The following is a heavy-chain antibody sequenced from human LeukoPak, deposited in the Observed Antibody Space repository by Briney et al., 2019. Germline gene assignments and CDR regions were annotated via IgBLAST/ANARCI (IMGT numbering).Heavy chain of an antibody. CDR1: GASFSSSTYY. CDR2: IYYSGST. D-gene: IGHD6-13*01. J-gene: IGHJ4*02. CDR3: ARHAGGISATGTRPFDY. Sequence: SETLSLTCTVSGASFSSSTYYWGWIRQPPGKGLEWIGSIYYSGSTYYNPYLKNRVTMSVDTSKNQFSLKLSSVTAADTAVYYCARHAGGISATGTRPFDYWGRGTLVTVSS. V-gene: IGHV4-39*01.